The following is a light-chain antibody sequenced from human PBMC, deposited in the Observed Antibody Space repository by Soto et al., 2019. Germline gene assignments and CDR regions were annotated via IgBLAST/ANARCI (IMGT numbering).Light chain of an antibody. CDR2: KAS. CDR1: QSISSW. V-gene: IGKV1-5*03. J-gene: IGKJ1*01. Sequence: DIQMTQSPSTLSASVGDTVTITCRASQSISSWLAWYQQKPGKAPKLLIYKASSLESGVPSRFSGSGSGTDFTLTISSLQPDDFATYYCLQYNSYSVAFGQGTKVEIK. CDR3: LQYNSYSVA.